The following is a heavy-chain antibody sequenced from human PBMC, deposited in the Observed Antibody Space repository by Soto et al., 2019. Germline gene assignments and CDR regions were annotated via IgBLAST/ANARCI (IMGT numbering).Heavy chain of an antibody. J-gene: IGHJ4*02. CDR2: ISYDGSNK. CDR1: GFTFSSYA. D-gene: IGHD2-2*01. V-gene: IGHV3-30*14. CDR3: GRCSSTSCHLGSDY. Sequence: QVQLVESGGGVVQPGTSLRLSCVASGFTFSSYAMNWVRQAPGKGLEWVALISYDGSNKYYADSVKGRFTISRDSSKNTRYRQMNSLRDADTAFYYCGRCSSTSCHLGSDYWGQGTLVTVSS.